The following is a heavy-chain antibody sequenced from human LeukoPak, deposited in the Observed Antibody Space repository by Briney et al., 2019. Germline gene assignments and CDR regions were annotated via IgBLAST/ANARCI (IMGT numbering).Heavy chain of an antibody. CDR3: ARDQSKWATVSNCHD. J-gene: IGHJ1*01. D-gene: IGHD4-17*01. V-gene: IGHV3-30*04. Sequence: GGSLRLSCAASGFTFSTSAMHWVRQAPGKGLEWVTVISYDGSNKYYIDSVKGRFTVSRDNSENTLYLQMNRLRADDTAVYYCARDQSKWATVSNCHDWDQGTLVTVTS. CDR1: GFTFSTSA. CDR2: ISYDGSNK.